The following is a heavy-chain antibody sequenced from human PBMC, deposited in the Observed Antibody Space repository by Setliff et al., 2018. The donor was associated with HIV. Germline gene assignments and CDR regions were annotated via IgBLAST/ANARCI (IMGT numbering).Heavy chain of an antibody. D-gene: IGHD3-3*01. Sequence: PSETLSLTCTVAGGSISSGTYYWSWIRQPAGKGLEWIGHIYTSGTTNYNPSLKSRVTISVDTSRNQFSLKLSSVTAADTAVYYCAREFLESNSWVFDNWGRGTMVTVSS. CDR3: AREFLESNSWVFDN. J-gene: IGHJ4*03. CDR2: IYTSGTT. CDR1: GGSISSGTYY. V-gene: IGHV4-61*09.